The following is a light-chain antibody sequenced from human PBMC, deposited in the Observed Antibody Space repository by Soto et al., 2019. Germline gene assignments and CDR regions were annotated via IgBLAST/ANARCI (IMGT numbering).Light chain of an antibody. Sequence: EIVLPQSPGTLSLSPGERATLSCRASQSVNSNYLAWYRRKPGQAPSLLIYGASTRATGIPGRFSGSGSGTDFTLTITRLEPEDFAVYYCQQYGSSPPTFGEGTKVEIK. CDR1: QSVNSNY. J-gene: IGKJ1*01. V-gene: IGKV3-20*01. CDR2: GAS. CDR3: QQYGSSPPT.